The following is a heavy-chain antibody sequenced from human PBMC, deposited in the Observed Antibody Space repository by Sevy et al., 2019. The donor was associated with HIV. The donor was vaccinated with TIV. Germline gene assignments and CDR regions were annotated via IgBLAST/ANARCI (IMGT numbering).Heavy chain of an antibody. J-gene: IGHJ6*02. D-gene: IGHD3-10*01. Sequence: SETLSLTCAVYGGSFSGYYWSWIRQPPGKGLEWIGEINHSGSTNYNPSLKSRVTTSVDTSKNQFSLKLSSETAADTAVYYCARVPPNYYGSGSYYKNRRGYGMDVWGQGTTVTVSS. CDR1: GGSFSGYY. CDR3: ARVPPNYYGSGSYYKNRRGYGMDV. CDR2: INHSGST. V-gene: IGHV4-34*01.